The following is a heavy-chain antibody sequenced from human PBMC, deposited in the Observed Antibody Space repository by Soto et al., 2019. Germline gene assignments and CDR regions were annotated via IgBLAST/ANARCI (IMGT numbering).Heavy chain of an antibody. CDR1: GFTDSSNY. CDR3: ARGDISSGWQLEPTLLDSYFDL. CDR2: IYSGGST. J-gene: IGHJ2*01. V-gene: IGHV3-53*01. Sequence: EVQLVESGGGLSQPGGSLRLSCAASGFTDSSNYMSWVRQAPGKGLEWVSVIYSGGSTYYADSVKGRFTISRDNSKNTLYLQMNSLRAEYTAVYYCARGDISSGWQLEPTLLDSYFDLWGRGTLVTVSS. D-gene: IGHD6-19*01.